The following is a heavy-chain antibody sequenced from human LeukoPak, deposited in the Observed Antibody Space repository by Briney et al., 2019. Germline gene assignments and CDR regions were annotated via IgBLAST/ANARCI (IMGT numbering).Heavy chain of an antibody. D-gene: IGHD3/OR15-3a*01. CDR3: AKDWTGTKPFDL. CDR2: ISGSGDNT. CDR1: GFTFSSYE. Sequence: GGSLRLSCAASGFTFSSYEMNWVRQAPGKGLECVSSISGSGDNTYYADSVKGRFTISRDNSKNTLFLRMNSLRAEDTAVYYCAKDWTGTKPFDLWGRGTLVTVSS. J-gene: IGHJ2*01. V-gene: IGHV3-23*01.